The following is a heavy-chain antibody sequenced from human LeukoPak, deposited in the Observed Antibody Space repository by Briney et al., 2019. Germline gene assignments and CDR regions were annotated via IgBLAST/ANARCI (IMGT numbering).Heavy chain of an antibody. V-gene: IGHV3-74*01. Sequence: PGGSLRLSCAASGFIFSSYWIHWVRQAPGKGLVWVSRINPDGSSTTYADSVRGRFTISRDNAKNSLYLQMNSLRAEDTALYYCAKELMEYGDYTPDLRYYYGMDVWGQGTTVTVSS. CDR1: GFIFSSYW. J-gene: IGHJ6*02. D-gene: IGHD4-17*01. CDR3: AKELMEYGDYTPDLRYYYGMDV. CDR2: INPDGSST.